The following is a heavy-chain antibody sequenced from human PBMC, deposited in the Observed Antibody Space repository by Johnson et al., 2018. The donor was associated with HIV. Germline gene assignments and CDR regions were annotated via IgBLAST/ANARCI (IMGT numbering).Heavy chain of an antibody. CDR3: AKMSRGRQDAFDI. CDR2: IRYDGSNK. J-gene: IGHJ3*02. V-gene: IGHV3-30*02. CDR1: GFTFSNYG. Sequence: VQLVESGGGVVQPGWSLRLSCAASGFTFSNYGMHWVRQAPGKGLEWVAFIRYDGSNKYYGDSVKGRFTISRDNSKNTLYVQMNSLRVEDTAVYYCAKMSRGRQDAFDIWGQGAMVSVSA. D-gene: IGHD3-16*01.